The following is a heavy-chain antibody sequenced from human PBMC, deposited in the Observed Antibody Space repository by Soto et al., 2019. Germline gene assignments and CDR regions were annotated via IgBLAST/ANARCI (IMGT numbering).Heavy chain of an antibody. CDR2: IKHDTSEA. D-gene: IGHD3-16*02. V-gene: IGHV3-7*03. CDR3: ARDGLLFSGPYRPSRFDY. Sequence: GGSLRLSCAASGLKFSDYWMSWVRQAPGKGLEWVGNIKHDTSEAHYADSVKGRFTITRDNIKNFLFLQMNGLRSDDTASYYCARDGLLFSGPYRPSRFDYWGLGTLVTVSS. CDR1: GLKFSDYW. J-gene: IGHJ4*02.